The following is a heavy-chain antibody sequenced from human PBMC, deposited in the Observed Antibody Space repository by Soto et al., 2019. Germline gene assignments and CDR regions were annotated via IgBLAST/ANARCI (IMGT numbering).Heavy chain of an antibody. CDR2: IYYSGST. V-gene: IGHV4-31*03. D-gene: IGHD4-17*01. CDR3: ARECYGDYVRAFDI. Sequence: QVQLQESGTGLVKPSQTLSLTCIVSGDSISSGGYYWSWIRQHPGKGLEWIGYIYYSGSTYYNPSLKSRVTISVDTSKNQFSLKLSSVTAADTAVYYCARECYGDYVRAFDIWGQGTMVTVSS. J-gene: IGHJ3*02. CDR1: GDSISSGGYY.